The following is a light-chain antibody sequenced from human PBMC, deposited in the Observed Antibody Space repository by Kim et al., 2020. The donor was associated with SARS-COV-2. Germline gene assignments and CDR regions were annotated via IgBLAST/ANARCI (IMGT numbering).Light chain of an antibody. CDR3: HQYKKWPPWT. CDR2: HAS. J-gene: IGKJ1*01. V-gene: IGKV3-15*01. CDR1: QNIGKN. Sequence: IVMTQSPATLSVSPGERATLSCRASQNIGKNLAWYQQRPGQAPRLLIYHASSRATGIPVRFSGSGSGSEFTLTISSLQSEDFAVHYCHQYKKWPPWTFGQGTKVDIK.